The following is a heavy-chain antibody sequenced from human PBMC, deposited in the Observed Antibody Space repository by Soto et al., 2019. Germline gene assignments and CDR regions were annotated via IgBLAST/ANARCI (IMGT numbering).Heavy chain of an antibody. CDR3: ARGGFCGSGSCYFFDS. CDR1: GFSVSSNY. D-gene: IGHD2-21*01. J-gene: IGHJ4*02. Sequence: EVQLEESGGGLIQPGESLRLSCVASGFSVSSNYRNWIRQAPGGGLEWVSSLYSGGSSYYADSVQGRFTISRDSSKNTVYLRMNSLRVDDTAVYYSARGGFCGSGSCYFFDSWGQGILVTVSS. CDR2: LYSGGSS. V-gene: IGHV3-53*01.